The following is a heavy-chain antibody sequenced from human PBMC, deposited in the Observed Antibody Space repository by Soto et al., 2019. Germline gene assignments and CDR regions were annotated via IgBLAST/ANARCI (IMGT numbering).Heavy chain of an antibody. CDR2: IYTSGST. V-gene: IGHV4-4*07. CDR1: GGSISSYY. D-gene: IGHD3-9*01. Sequence: SETLSLTCTVSGGSISSYYWSWIRQPAGKGLEWIGRIYTSGSTNYNPSLKSRVTMSVDTSKNQFSLKLSSVTAADTAVYYCARGTSLTGLFYYYYGMDVWGQGTTVTVSS. CDR3: ARGTSLTGLFYYYYGMDV. J-gene: IGHJ6*02.